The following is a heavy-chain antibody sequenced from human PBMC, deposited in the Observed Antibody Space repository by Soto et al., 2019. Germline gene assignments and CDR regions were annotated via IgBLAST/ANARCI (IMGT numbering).Heavy chain of an antibody. D-gene: IGHD6-19*01. CDR2: IIPIFGTA. J-gene: IGHJ2*01. V-gene: IGHV1-69*01. CDR1: GGTFSSYA. Sequence: QVQLVQSGAEVKKPGSSVKVSCKASGGTFSSYAISWVRQAPGQGLEWMGGIIPIFGTANYAQKFQGRVTITADESTSTAYMELSGLRSEDTAVYYCARHHIAVADWYFDLWGRGTLVTVSS. CDR3: ARHHIAVADWYFDL.